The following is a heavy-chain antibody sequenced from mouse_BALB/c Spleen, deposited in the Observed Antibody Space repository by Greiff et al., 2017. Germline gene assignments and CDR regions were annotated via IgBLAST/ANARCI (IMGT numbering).Heavy chain of an antibody. V-gene: IGHV1-7*01. CDR1: GYTFTSYW. D-gene: IGHD1-2*01. Sequence: QVQLQQSGAELAKPGASVKMSCKASGYTFTSYWMHWVEQRPGQGLEWIGYINPSTGYTEYNQKFKDKATLTADKSSSTAYMQLSSLTSEDSAVYYCANGDYYGYRFAYWGQGTLVTVSA. J-gene: IGHJ3*01. CDR3: ANGDYYGYRFAY. CDR2: INPSTGYT.